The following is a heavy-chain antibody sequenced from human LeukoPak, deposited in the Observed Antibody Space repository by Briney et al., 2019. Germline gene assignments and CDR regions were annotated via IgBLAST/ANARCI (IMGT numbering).Heavy chain of an antibody. CDR2: IYYSGST. V-gene: IGHV4-59*08. Sequence: SETLSLTCTVSGGSISSYYWSWIRRPPGKGLEWIGYIYYSGSTNYNPSLKSRVTVSVDTSKNQFSLKLSSVTAADTAVYYCARQGRPIGYYYGSGSSPDAFDIWGQGTMVTVSS. D-gene: IGHD3-10*01. J-gene: IGHJ3*02. CDR1: GGSISSYY. CDR3: ARQGRPIGYYYGSGSSPDAFDI.